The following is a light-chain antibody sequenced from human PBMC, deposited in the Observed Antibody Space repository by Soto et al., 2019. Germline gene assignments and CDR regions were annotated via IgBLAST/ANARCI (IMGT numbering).Light chain of an antibody. J-gene: IGKJ2*01. CDR2: LGS. Sequence: DLVMTQSPLSLPVTPGEPASISCRSSQSLLHSNGYNYLDWYLQKPGQSPQLLIYLGSNRASGXXXXXXXXXXXXXXXXXXSRVQAEDVGVYYCMQALQSPYTFGQGTKLEIK. CDR3: MQALQSPYT. V-gene: IGKV2-28*01. CDR1: QSLLHSNGYNY.